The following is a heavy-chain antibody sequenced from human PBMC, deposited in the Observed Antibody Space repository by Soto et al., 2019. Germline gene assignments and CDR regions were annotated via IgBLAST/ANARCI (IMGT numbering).Heavy chain of an antibody. CDR3: AXDRLTQYGEGHLYXXXX. Sequence: SETLSLTCTVSGGSITNTSYYWGWIRHXPGKGLEWMGSIYYSGTTYNNPSLKSRVTMSIDTSKNQFSLKLXXVTXADTAVSYCAXDRLTQYGEGHLYXXXXWGQGXXVTVSS. CDR2: IYYSGTT. D-gene: IGHD2-8*01. CDR1: GGSITNTSYY. V-gene: IGHV4-39*01. J-gene: IGHJ4*02.